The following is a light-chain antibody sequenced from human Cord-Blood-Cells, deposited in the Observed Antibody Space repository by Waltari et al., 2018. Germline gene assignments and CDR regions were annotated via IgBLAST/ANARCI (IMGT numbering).Light chain of an antibody. V-gene: IGKV1-39*01. CDR2: AAS. J-gene: IGKJ2*01. Sequence: DIQMTQSPSSLSASVGDRVTITCRASQSISSDVNWYKQKPGKAPKLLIYAASSLQSGVPSRCSGSGSGTDFTLTISSLQPEDFATYYCQQSYSTPYTFGQGTKLEIK. CDR3: QQSYSTPYT. CDR1: QSISSD.